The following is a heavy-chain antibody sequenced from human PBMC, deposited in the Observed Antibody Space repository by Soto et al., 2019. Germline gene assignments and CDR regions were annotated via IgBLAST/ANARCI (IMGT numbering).Heavy chain of an antibody. V-gene: IGHV3-9*01. CDR1: GFTVDDHA. CDR3: AKYARPQVIVVVPAAKPGAFDI. D-gene: IGHD2-2*01. J-gene: IGHJ3*02. Sequence: GGSLRRSCGASGFTVDDHAMHWVEQAPGNGLEWVSGISWNSGSIGYADSVKGGFTINRDNAKNSLYLQMNSLRAEDTGLYYCAKYARPQVIVVVPAAKPGAFDIWGQGTMVTVSS. CDR2: ISWNSGSI.